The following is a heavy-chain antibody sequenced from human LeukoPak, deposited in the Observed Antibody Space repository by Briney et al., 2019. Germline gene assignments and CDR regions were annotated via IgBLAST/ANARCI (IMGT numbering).Heavy chain of an antibody. J-gene: IGHJ6*03. V-gene: IGHV4-39*07. CDR2: ISYSGST. CDR1: GGSISSSSYY. D-gene: IGHD2-15*01. CDR3: ARGYCSGGSCYSYYYYSYMDV. Sequence: SETLSLTCTVSGGSISSSSYYWGWIRQPPGKGLEWIGSISYSGSTYYNPSLRSRVTISVDTSKKQFSLKLSSVTAADTAVYYCARGYCSGGSCYSYYYYSYMDVWGKGTTVTVSS.